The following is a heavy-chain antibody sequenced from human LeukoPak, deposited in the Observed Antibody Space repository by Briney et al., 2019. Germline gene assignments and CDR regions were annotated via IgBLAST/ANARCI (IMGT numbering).Heavy chain of an antibody. D-gene: IGHD2-15*01. CDR3: ARHVVVAAIEVGYDDFDH. Sequence: GESLKISCKGSGYSFTSYWIRWVRQMPGKGLEWMGIIYPGDSDTRYSPSFQGQVTISADKSISTAYLQWSSLKASDTAMYYCARHVVVAAIEVGYDDFDHWGQGTMVTVSS. V-gene: IGHV5-51*01. CDR1: GYSFTSYW. J-gene: IGHJ3*01. CDR2: IYPGDSDT.